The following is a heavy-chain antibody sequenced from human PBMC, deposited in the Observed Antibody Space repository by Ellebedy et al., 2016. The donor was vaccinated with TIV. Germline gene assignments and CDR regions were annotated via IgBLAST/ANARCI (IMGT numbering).Heavy chain of an antibody. CDR1: GYTFTSYG. Sequence: ASVKVSCXASGYTFTSYGISWVRQAPGQGLEWMGWISAYNGNTNYAQKLQGRVTMTTDTSTSTAYMELRSLRSDDTAVYYCARERGWYCSGGSCYSSPLDYWGQGTLVTVSS. CDR2: ISAYNGNT. J-gene: IGHJ4*02. CDR3: ARERGWYCSGGSCYSSPLDY. V-gene: IGHV1-18*01. D-gene: IGHD2-15*01.